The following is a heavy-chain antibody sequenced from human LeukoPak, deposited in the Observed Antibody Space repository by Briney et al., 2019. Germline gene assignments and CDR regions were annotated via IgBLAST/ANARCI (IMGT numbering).Heavy chain of an antibody. CDR3: ARARGSSWYRSAWYFDY. CDR2: IYTSGST. V-gene: IGHV4-4*09. J-gene: IGHJ4*02. CDR1: GGSISSYY. D-gene: IGHD6-13*01. Sequence: SETLSLTCTVSGGSISSYYWSWIRQPPGKGLEWIGYIYTSGSTNYNPSLKSRVTISVDTSKNQFSLKLSSVTAADTAVYYCARARGSSWYRSAWYFDYWGQGTLVTVSS.